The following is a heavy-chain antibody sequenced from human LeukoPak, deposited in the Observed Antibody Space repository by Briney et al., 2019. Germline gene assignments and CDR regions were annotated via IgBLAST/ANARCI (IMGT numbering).Heavy chain of an antibody. J-gene: IGHJ5*02. CDR1: GFIFSDYS. CDR2: ISSSRSTI. Sequence: GGSLRLSCAASGFIFSDYSMNWVRQAPGKGLEWVSYISSSRSTIYYADSVKGRFTISSDNANNSLYLQMNSLRAEDTAVYYCAGTPGSGVKSGFDPWGQGTLVTVSS. D-gene: IGHD3-10*01. V-gene: IGHV3-48*04. CDR3: AGTPGSGVKSGFDP.